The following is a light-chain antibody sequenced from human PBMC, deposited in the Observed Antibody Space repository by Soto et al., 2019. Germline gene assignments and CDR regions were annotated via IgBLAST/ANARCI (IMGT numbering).Light chain of an antibody. J-gene: IGKJ4*01. CDR2: AAS. CDR3: LQDYNYPLT. CDR1: QGIGSD. V-gene: IGKV1-6*01. Sequence: AIQMTQSPSSLPASIGDRVTITCRASQGIGSDLGWYQQKPGKAPKLLIYAASNLQSGVPSRFSGSGSGTDFTLTISSLQPEDFATYCCLQDYNYPLTFGGGTKVQIK.